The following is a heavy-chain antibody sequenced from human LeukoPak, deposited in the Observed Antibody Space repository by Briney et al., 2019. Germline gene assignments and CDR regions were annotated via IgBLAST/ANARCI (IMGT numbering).Heavy chain of an antibody. J-gene: IGHJ4*02. CDR1: GGSFSGYY. D-gene: IGHD1-14*01. Sequence: SETLSLTCAVYGGSFSGYYWRWIGQPPGKGLEWIGEINHSGSTNYNPSLKSRVTMSVDTSKNQFSLKLSSVTAADTAVYYCARDDGIKIDYWGQGTLVTVSS. CDR3: ARDDGIKIDY. V-gene: IGHV4-34*01. CDR2: INHSGST.